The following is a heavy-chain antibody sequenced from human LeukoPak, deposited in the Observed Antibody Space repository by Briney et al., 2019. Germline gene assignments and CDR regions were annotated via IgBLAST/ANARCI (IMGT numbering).Heavy chain of an antibody. Sequence: PGGSLRLSCAASGFTFSSYSMNWVRQAPGKGLEWVSSISSSSGYISYADSVKGRFTISRDNAKNSLFLQMNSLRAEDTAVYYCARVSDTAMVSSSTANYWGQGTLVTVSS. CDR1: GFTFSSYS. J-gene: IGHJ4*02. CDR2: ISSSSGYI. V-gene: IGHV3-21*01. D-gene: IGHD5-18*01. CDR3: ARVSDTAMVSSSTANY.